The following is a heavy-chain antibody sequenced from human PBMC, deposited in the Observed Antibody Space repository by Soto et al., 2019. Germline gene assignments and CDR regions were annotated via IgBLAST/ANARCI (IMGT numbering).Heavy chain of an antibody. Sequence: HPGGSLRLSCAASGFTVSSNYMSWVRQAPGKGLEWVSVIYSGGSTYYADSVRGRFTISRDNSKNTLYLQMKSLRAEDTAVYYCARYPPETRHGMDVWGQGTTVKVSS. CDR3: ARYPPETRHGMDV. CDR2: IYSGGST. CDR1: GFTVSSNY. J-gene: IGHJ6*01. V-gene: IGHV3-53*01.